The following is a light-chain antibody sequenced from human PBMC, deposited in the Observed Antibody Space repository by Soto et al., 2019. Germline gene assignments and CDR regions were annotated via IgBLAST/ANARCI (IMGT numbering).Light chain of an antibody. CDR2: AAS. V-gene: IGKV3-20*01. Sequence: EIVLTQSPGTLSLSPGERATLSCRASQSVSTFLGWYQQKPGQAPRLLIHAASSRVTGIPDRFSASGSGTDFTLIISRLEPEDFAVYYCQQYGSSPTTFGQGTRLEIK. CDR1: QSVSTF. CDR3: QQYGSSPTT. J-gene: IGKJ5*01.